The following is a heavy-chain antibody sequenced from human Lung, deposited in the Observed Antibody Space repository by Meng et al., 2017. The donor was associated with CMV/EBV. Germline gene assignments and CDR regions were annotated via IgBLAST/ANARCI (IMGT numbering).Heavy chain of an antibody. CDR3: ARGYYDSSGYGYWYFDL. CDR2: IYYSGST. Sequence: QVQLQESGPGLVKPSETLSLTCAVSGGSTSTYYWSWIRQPPGKGLEWIGYIYYSGSTYYNPSLKSRVTISVDTSKNQFSLKLSSVTAADTAVYYCARGYYDSSGYGYWYFDLWGRGTLVTVSS. J-gene: IGHJ2*01. CDR1: GGSTSTYY. V-gene: IGHV4-59*08. D-gene: IGHD3-22*01.